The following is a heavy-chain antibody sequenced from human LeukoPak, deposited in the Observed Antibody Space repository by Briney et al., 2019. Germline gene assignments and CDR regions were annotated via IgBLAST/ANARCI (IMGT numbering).Heavy chain of an antibody. D-gene: IGHD6-13*01. CDR2: IIPIFGTA. CDR1: GGTFSSYA. Sequence: SVKVSCKASGGTFSSYAISWVRQAPGQGLEWMGGIIPIFGTANYAQKFQGRVTITADESTSAAYMELSSLRSEDTAVYYCAREYSSSWYGAGYFDYWGQGTLVTVSS. CDR3: AREYSSSWYGAGYFDY. J-gene: IGHJ4*02. V-gene: IGHV1-69*13.